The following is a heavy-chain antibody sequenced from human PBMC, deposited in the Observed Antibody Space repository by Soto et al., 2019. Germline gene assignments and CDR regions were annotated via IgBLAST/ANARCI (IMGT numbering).Heavy chain of an antibody. J-gene: IGHJ4*02. Sequence: GGSLRLSCAASGFTFSSYAMSWVRQAPGKGLEWVSAISGSGGSTYYADSVKGRFTISRDNSKNTLYLQMNSLRAEDTAVYYCAKPVSYCSGGSCYFSYWGQGTLVTVSS. CDR1: GFTFSSYA. CDR3: AKPVSYCSGGSCYFSY. CDR2: ISGSGGST. V-gene: IGHV3-23*01. D-gene: IGHD2-15*01.